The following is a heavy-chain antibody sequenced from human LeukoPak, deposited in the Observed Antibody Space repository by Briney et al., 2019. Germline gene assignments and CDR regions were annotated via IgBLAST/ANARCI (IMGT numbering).Heavy chain of an antibody. CDR3: ARERPTTTAFHV. D-gene: IGHD1-14*01. J-gene: IGHJ3*01. V-gene: IGHV1-3*01. Sequence: SSVKVSWKTSGNTFSSNIINWVRQAPGQRLDWMGWINAGNGNTKYSEKFQGRVTVTRDTSASTVYMEMSSLRSEDTAVYYCARERPTTTAFHVWGQGTMVTVS. CDR2: INAGNGNT. CDR1: GNTFSSNI.